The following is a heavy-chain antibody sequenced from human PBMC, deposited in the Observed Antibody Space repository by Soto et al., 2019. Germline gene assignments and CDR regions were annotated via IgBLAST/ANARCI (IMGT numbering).Heavy chain of an antibody. CDR3: ARDGRYSGSYYHAFDI. D-gene: IGHD1-26*01. V-gene: IGHV3-11*05. CDR1: GFTFSGFY. J-gene: IGHJ3*02. CDR2: ISSSGAYT. Sequence: LRLSCAASGFTFSGFYITWVRQAPGKGLEWVSYISSSGAYTKYADSVQGRFTISRDNAKNSVYLQMNSLRAEDTAVYYCARDGRYSGSYYHAFDIWGQGTMVTVSS.